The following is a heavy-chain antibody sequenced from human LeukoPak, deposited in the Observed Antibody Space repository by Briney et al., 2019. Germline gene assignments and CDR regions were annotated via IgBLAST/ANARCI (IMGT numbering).Heavy chain of an antibody. Sequence: SETLSLTCTVSGGSISSYYWSWIRQPPGKGLEWIGYIYYSGSTNYNPSLKSRVTISVDTSKNQFSLKLSSVTAADTAVYYCARFRIAARPRGYYFDYWGQGTLVTVSS. CDR1: GGSISSYY. D-gene: IGHD6-6*01. CDR2: IYYSGST. V-gene: IGHV4-59*12. CDR3: ARFRIAARPRGYYFDY. J-gene: IGHJ4*02.